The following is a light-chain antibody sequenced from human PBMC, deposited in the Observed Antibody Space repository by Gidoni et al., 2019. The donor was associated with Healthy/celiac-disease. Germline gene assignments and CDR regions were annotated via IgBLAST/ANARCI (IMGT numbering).Light chain of an antibody. V-gene: IGLV2-23*03. J-gene: IGLJ2*01. Sequence: QSALTQPPSVSGSPGQSITIACTGTSSDVGSYYLVSWYQQHPGKAPHLMIYEGSRRSSGVSSRFSGTESCNTASLTISGLQAEDEADYYCCSYAGSSTLVFGGGTKLTVL. CDR3: CSYAGSSTLV. CDR1: SSDVGSYYL. CDR2: EGS.